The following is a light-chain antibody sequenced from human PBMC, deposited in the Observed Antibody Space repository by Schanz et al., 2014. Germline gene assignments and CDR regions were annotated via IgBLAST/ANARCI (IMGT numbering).Light chain of an antibody. CDR2: DVS. V-gene: IGLV2-14*01. CDR3: QSFDSSLTHRV. CDR1: SSDVGGYNF. J-gene: IGLJ3*02. Sequence: QSALTQPASVSGSPGQSITISCTGTSSDVGGYNFVSWYQQHPGKAPKLMIHDVSNRPSGVPDRFSGSKSGSTASLTISGLQAEDEADYYCQSFDSSLTHRVFGGGTKLTVL.